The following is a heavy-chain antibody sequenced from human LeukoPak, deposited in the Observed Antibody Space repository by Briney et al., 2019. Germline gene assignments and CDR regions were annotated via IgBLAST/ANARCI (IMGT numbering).Heavy chain of an antibody. Sequence: SETLSLTCTVSGGSISNYYWTWIRQPPGKALEWIGYIYYSGSTKYNPSLRSRVTISVDTSKNQFSLKLSSLTAADTAVYYCARRRAVPGFYYFDYWGQGALVTVSS. CDR3: ARRRAVPGFYYFDY. V-gene: IGHV4-59*08. D-gene: IGHD3-3*01. J-gene: IGHJ4*02. CDR2: IYYSGST. CDR1: GGSISNYY.